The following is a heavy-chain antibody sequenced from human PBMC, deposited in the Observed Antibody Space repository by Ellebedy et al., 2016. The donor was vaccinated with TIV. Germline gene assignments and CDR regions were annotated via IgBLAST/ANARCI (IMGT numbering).Heavy chain of an antibody. V-gene: IGHV4-59*01. CDR1: NDSMISYY. CDR3: ARRSSGRRLNAMDV. D-gene: IGHD3-10*01. Sequence: MPSETLSLTCSVSNDSMISYYWSWIRQSPVKGLEWIGSIYYTGSTNIHPSLKSRVPMSIDTSNNRFSLNLKSVTAADTAVYYCARRSSGRRLNAMDVWGQGTTVIVSS. CDR2: IYYTGST. J-gene: IGHJ6*02.